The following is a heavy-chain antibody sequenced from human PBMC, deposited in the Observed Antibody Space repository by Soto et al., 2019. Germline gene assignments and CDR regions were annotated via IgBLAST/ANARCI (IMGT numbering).Heavy chain of an antibody. CDR3: ARALAPAVVLEGYYYGLDV. J-gene: IGHJ6*02. CDR2: INPNSGGT. V-gene: IGHV1-2*02. D-gene: IGHD2-2*01. CDR1: GYTFTGYY. Sequence: ASVNVSFKASGYTFTGYYMHWVRQAPGQGLEWMGWINPNSGGTNYAQKFQGRVTMTRDTSISTAYMELSRLRSDDTAVYYCARALAPAVVLEGYYYGLDVWGQGTTVPVSS.